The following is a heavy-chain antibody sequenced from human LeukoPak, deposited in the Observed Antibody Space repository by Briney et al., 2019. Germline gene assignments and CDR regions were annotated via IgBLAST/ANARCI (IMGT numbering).Heavy chain of an antibody. J-gene: IGHJ4*02. CDR2: INPNSGGT. CDR3: ARDLGYCTNGACHTRFDY. V-gene: IGHV1-2*06. Sequence: ASVKVSCKASGYTLTGYYMHWVRQAPGQGLEWMGRINPNSGGTNYAQKFQGRVTMTRDTSISTAYMELSRLRSDDTAVYYCARDLGYCTNGACHTRFDYWGQGTLVTVSS. CDR1: GYTLTGYY. D-gene: IGHD2-8*01.